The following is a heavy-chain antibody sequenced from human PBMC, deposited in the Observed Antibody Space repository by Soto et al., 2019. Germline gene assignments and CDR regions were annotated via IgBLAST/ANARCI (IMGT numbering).Heavy chain of an antibody. CDR3: ARSAAIAAAGPFDH. J-gene: IGHJ4*02. V-gene: IGHV1-69*13. CDR2: IIPIFGTA. CDR1: GGTFSSYA. D-gene: IGHD6-13*01. Sequence: SVKVSCKASGGTFSSYAISWVRQAPGQGLEWMGGIIPIFGTANYAQKFQGRVTITADESTSTAYMELSSLRSEDTAVYYCARSAAIAAAGPFDHWGQGTLVTVSS.